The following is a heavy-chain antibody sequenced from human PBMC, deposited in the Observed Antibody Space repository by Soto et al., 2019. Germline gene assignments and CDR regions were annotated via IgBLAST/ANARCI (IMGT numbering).Heavy chain of an antibody. CDR1: GFTFSSYA. CDR3: ASPGYSSGWYGGYFDY. CDR2: ISYDGSNK. Sequence: TGGSLRLSCAASGFTFSSYAMHWVRQAPGKGLEWVAVISYDGSNKYYADSVKGRFTISRDNSKNTLYLQMNSLRAEDTAVYYCASPGYSSGWYGGYFDYWGQGTLVTVSS. V-gene: IGHV3-30-3*01. J-gene: IGHJ4*02. D-gene: IGHD6-19*01.